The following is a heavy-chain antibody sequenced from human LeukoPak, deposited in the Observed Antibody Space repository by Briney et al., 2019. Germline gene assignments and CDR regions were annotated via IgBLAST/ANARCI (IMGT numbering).Heavy chain of an antibody. Sequence: GGSLRLSSAASGFTFHTYWMSWVRQAPGKGLEWVANIKQDGSEKYYVDSVKGRFTISRDNAKNSLYVQMNSLRVEDTAVYYCARDQAYATSGYRPWAFDIWGQGTMVTVSS. D-gene: IGHD3-22*01. CDR3: ARDQAYATSGYRPWAFDI. J-gene: IGHJ3*02. V-gene: IGHV3-7*01. CDR1: GFTFHTYW. CDR2: IKQDGSEK.